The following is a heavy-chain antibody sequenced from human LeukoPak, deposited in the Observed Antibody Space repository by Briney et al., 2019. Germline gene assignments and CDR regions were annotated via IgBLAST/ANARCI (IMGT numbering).Heavy chain of an antibody. CDR2: IYYSGST. J-gene: IGHJ6*02. CDR1: GGSISSGGYY. D-gene: IGHD3-22*01. Sequence: KASETLSLTCTVSGGSISSGGYYWSWLRRHPGKGLEWIGYIYYSGSTYYNPSLKSRVTISVDTSKNQFSLKLSSVTAADTAVYYCARDRLGHYYDSSGYEIGMDVWGQGTTVTVSS. CDR3: ARDRLGHYYDSSGYEIGMDV. V-gene: IGHV4-31*03.